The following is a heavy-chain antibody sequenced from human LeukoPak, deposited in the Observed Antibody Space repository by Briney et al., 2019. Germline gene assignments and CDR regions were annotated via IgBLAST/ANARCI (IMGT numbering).Heavy chain of an antibody. V-gene: IGHV4-59*01. CDR2: MYYSGSV. CDR3: ARHPNYYYYYMDV. CDR1: GGSLIRYQ. J-gene: IGHJ6*03. Sequence: SEALSHTRIVSGGSLIRYQWSWIRQPPGKELDWIGYMYYSGSVNCKPSLKSRVTISVDTSKNQFSLKMSSVTAADTAVYYCARHPNYYYYYMDVWGKGTTVTVSS.